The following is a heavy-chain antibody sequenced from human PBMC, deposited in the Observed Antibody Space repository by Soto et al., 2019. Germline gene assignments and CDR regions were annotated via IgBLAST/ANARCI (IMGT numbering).Heavy chain of an antibody. Sequence: SVKVSCKPSGGTFSNDGITWVRQAPGHGLEWMGMIIPVFATPKYAQKFQGRVTITADLSTNTAYLELRSLRSEDTAVYYCARGGTAMVRNWFDPWGQGTLVTVSS. CDR3: ARGGTAMVRNWFDP. J-gene: IGHJ5*02. D-gene: IGHD5-18*01. V-gene: IGHV1-69*13. CDR1: GGTFSNDG. CDR2: IIPVFATP.